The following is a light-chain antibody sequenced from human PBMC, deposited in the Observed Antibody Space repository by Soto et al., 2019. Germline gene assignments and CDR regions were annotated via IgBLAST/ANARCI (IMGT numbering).Light chain of an antibody. CDR1: QGISGY. Sequence: DIQLTQSPSFLSASVGDRVIITCRASQGISGYLAWYQQKPGKAPKLLIYAASTLQSGVPSRFSGSGSGTEFTLTISSLQPEDFATYCCQQLITYPFTFGPGTKVDIK. CDR3: QQLITYPFT. CDR2: AAS. J-gene: IGKJ3*01. V-gene: IGKV1-9*01.